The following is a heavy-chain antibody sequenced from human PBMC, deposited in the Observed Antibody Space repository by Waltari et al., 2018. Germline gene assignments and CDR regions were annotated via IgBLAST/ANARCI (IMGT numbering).Heavy chain of an antibody. CDR1: GFTFSSYG. Sequence: LRLSCAASGFTFSSYGMHWVRQAPGKGLEWVAVIWYDGSNKYYADSVKGRFTISRDNSKNTLYLQMNSLRAEDTAMYYCAKVGRNYDFWSGYSDDAFDIWGQGTMVTVSS. D-gene: IGHD3-3*01. CDR2: IWYDGSNK. V-gene: IGHV3-30*18. J-gene: IGHJ3*02. CDR3: AKVGRNYDFWSGYSDDAFDI.